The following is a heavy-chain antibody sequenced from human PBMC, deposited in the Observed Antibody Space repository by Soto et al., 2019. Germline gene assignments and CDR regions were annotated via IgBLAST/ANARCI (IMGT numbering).Heavy chain of an antibody. CDR3: AKDPYSWSSGGSCYFY. CDR2: ISGSGGST. J-gene: IGHJ4*02. V-gene: IGHV3-23*01. CDR1: GFTFSSYA. D-gene: IGHD2-15*01. Sequence: GGSLRLSCAASGFTFSSYAMSWVRQAPGKGLEWVSAISGSGGSTYYADSVKGRFTISRENSKNTLYLQMNSLRAEDTAVYYCAKDPYSWSSGGSCYFYWGQGTLVTVSS.